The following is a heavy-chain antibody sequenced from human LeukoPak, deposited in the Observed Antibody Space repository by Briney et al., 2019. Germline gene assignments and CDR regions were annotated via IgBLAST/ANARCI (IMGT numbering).Heavy chain of an antibody. CDR3: ARLVRIAARLDY. D-gene: IGHD6-6*01. V-gene: IGHV4-34*01. CDR2: INHSGST. J-gene: IGHJ4*02. CDR1: GGSFSGYY. Sequence: SETLSLTCTVYGGSFSGYYWSWIRQPPGKGLEWIGEINHSGSTNYNPSLKSRVTISVDTSKNQFSLKLSSVTAADTAVYYCARLVRIAARLDYWGQGTLVTVSS.